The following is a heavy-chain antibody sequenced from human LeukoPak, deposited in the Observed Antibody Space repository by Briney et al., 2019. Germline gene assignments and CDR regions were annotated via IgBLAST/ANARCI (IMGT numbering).Heavy chain of an antibody. J-gene: IGHJ3*02. CDR2: IYYSGST. Sequence: WVRQAPGKGLEWIGSIYYSGSTYYNPSLKSRVTISVDTSKNQFSLKLSSVTAADTAVYYCARAAPTLLWFGELPYDAFDIWGQGTMVTVSS. V-gene: IGHV4-39*07. CDR3: ARAAPTLLWFGELPYDAFDI. D-gene: IGHD3-10*01.